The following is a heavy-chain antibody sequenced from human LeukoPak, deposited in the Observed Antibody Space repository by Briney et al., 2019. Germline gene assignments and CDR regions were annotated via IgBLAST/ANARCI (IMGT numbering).Heavy chain of an antibody. J-gene: IGHJ6*03. Sequence: PSETLSLTCTVSGGSISSSSYYWGWIRQPPGTGLEWIGNIYYTGSTYYNPSLKSRVTISVDTSKNQFSLKLSSVTAADTAVYYCARAQGYCSSTSRNHYYYYYMDVWGKGTTVTVSS. CDR2: IYYTGST. D-gene: IGHD2-2*01. CDR3: ARAQGYCSSTSRNHYYYYYMDV. V-gene: IGHV4-39*07. CDR1: GGSISSSSYY.